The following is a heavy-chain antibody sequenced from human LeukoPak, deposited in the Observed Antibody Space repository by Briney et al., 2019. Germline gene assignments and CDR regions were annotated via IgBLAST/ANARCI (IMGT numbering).Heavy chain of an antibody. CDR3: ARDLSVLMVYGNWFDP. V-gene: IGHV3-48*03. J-gene: IGHJ5*02. CDR1: GFTFSSYE. CDR2: ISSSGSTI. Sequence: GGSLRLSCAASGFTFSSYEMNWVRQAPGKGLEWVSYISSSGSTIYYADSVKGRFTISRDNAKNSLYLQVNSLRAEDTAVYYCARDLSVLMVYGNWFDPWGQGTLVTVSS. D-gene: IGHD2-8*01.